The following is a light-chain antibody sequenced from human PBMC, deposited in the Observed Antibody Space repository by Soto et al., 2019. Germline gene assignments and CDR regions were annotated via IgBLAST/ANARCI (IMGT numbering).Light chain of an antibody. CDR3: SSYTTRSTLV. CDR2: EVS. CDR1: SSDVGGYKY. V-gene: IGLV2-14*01. J-gene: IGLJ1*01. Sequence: QSVLTQPASVSGSPGQSITVSCTGTSSDVGGYKYVSWYQHHPGRAPKLMIYEVSNRPSGVSHRFSGSKSGNTASLTISGLQPEDEADYYCSSYTTRSTLVFGTGTRVTVL.